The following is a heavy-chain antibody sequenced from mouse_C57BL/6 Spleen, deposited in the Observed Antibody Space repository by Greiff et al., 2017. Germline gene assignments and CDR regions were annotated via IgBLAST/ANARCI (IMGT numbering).Heavy chain of an antibody. CDR1: GYAFSSSW. CDR2: IYPGDGDT. V-gene: IGHV1-82*01. D-gene: IGHD2-3*01. Sequence: VQLQQSGPELVKPGASVKISCKASGYAFSSSWMNWVKQRPGKGLEWIGRIYPGDGDTNYNGKFKGKATLTADKSSSTAYMQLSSLTSEDSAVYICARSDGYYGYFDVWGTGTTVTVSS. CDR3: ARSDGYYGYFDV. J-gene: IGHJ1*03.